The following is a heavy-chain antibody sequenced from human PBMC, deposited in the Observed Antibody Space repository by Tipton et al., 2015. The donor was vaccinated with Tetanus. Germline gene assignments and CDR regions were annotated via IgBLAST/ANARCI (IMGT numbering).Heavy chain of an antibody. CDR2: IIPSLGST. CDR1: GYTFTGYY. Sequence: QLVQSGAEVKKPGASVKVSCKASGYTFTGYYMHWVRQAPGQGLEWMGGIIPSLGSTTYAPKFQGRITITADEVTTTAYMEVSSLTSEDTAVFYCARGGSYLGIYYYYAMDVWGQGTTVTVSS. V-gene: IGHV1-69*13. CDR3: ARGGSYLGIYYYYAMDV. D-gene: IGHD1-26*01. J-gene: IGHJ6*01.